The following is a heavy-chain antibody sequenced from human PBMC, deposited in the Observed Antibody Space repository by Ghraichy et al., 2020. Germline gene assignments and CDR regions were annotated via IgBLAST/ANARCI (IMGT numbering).Heavy chain of an antibody. J-gene: IGHJ3*02. CDR1: GGSFSGYY. D-gene: IGHD5-18*01. CDR2: INHSGST. V-gene: IGHV4-34*01. CDR3: ARVPVDTAMVRAFDI. Sequence: SQTLSLTCAVYGGSFSGYYWSWIRQPPGKGLEWIGEINHSGSTNYNPSLKSRVTISVDTSKNQFSLKLSSVTAADTAVYYCARVPVDTAMVRAFDIWGQGTMVTVSS.